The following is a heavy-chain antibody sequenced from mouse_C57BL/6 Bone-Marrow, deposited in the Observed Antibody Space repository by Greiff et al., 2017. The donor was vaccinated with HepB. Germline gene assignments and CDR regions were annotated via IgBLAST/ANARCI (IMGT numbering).Heavy chain of an antibody. CDR2: INYDGSST. CDR1: GFTFSDYY. D-gene: IGHD1-1*01. J-gene: IGHJ2*01. CDR3: ARGVNYGSSYVPFDY. Sequence: EVKLMESEGGLVQPGSSMKLSCTASGFTFSDYYMAWVRQVPEKGLEWVANINYDGSSTYYLDSLKSRFIISRDNAKNILYLQMSSLKSEDTATYYCARGVNYGSSYVPFDYWGQGTTLTVSS. V-gene: IGHV5-16*01.